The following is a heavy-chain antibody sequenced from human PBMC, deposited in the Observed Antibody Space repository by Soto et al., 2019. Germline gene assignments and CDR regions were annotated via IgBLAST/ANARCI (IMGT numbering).Heavy chain of an antibody. CDR2: ISYDGSNK. J-gene: IGHJ4*02. V-gene: IGHV3-30-3*01. Sequence: QVQLVESGGGVVQPGRSLRLSCAASGFTFTSYSMHWVRQAPGKGLEWVAVISYDGSNKYYADSVKGRFTTSRDNSKSTLFLRMNSLRLEDTALYNCARVGGTAARRQGLDFWGQGTLVTVSS. CDR3: ARVGGTAARRQGLDF. D-gene: IGHD6-6*01. CDR1: GFTFTSYS.